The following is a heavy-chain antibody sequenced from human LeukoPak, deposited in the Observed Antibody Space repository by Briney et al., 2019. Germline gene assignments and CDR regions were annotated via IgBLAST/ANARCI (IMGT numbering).Heavy chain of an antibody. D-gene: IGHD2-2*01. Sequence: ASVKVSCKASGGTFSSYAISWVRQAPGQGLEWMGGIIPIFGTANYAQKFQGRVTITADESTSTAYMELSSLRSEDTAVYYCARVPPPGYCSSTSCYALNYGMDVWGQGTTVTVS. J-gene: IGHJ6*02. CDR3: ARVPPPGYCSSTSCYALNYGMDV. CDR1: GGTFSSYA. CDR2: IIPIFGTA. V-gene: IGHV1-69*13.